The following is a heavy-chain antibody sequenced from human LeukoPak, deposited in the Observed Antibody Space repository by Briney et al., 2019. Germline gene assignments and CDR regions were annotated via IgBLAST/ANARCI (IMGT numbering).Heavy chain of an antibody. J-gene: IGHJ6*02. CDR2: IYYSGST. Sequence: SETLSLTCTVSGGSISSGGYYWSWLRQHPGKGLEWIGYIYYSGSTYYNPSLKSRVTISVDTSKNQFSLKLSSVTAADTAVYYCARDYDFLLGYYGMDVWGQGTTVTVSS. CDR3: ARDYDFLLGYYGMDV. V-gene: IGHV4-31*03. D-gene: IGHD3-3*01. CDR1: GGSISSGGYY.